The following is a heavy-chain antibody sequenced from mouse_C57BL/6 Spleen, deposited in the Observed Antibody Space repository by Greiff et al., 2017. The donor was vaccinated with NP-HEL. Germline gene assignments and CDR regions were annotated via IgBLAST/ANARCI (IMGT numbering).Heavy chain of an antibody. CDR3: ARRGPSYDGYYDAMDY. V-gene: IGHV1-72*01. D-gene: IGHD2-3*01. CDR2: IDPNSGGT. CDR1: GYTFTSYW. Sequence: VQLQQSGAELVKPGASVKLSCKASGYTFTSYWMHWVKQRPGRGLEWIGRIDPNSGGTKYNEKFKSKATLTVDKPSSTAYMQLSSLTSEDSACYCGARRGPSYDGYYDAMDYWGQGSSVTVSA. J-gene: IGHJ4*01.